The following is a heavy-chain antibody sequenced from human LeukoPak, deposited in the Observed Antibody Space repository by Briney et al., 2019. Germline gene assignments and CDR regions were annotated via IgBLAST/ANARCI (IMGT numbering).Heavy chain of an antibody. Sequence: SETLSLTCTVSGGSISSSAYYWGWVRQPPGKGLEWIGSIFYSGATPYNPSLKSRVTISVDTSKTQFSLNLSSVTAADTAVYYCARQSEVNWGGHWYFDSWGQGTLVTVSS. D-gene: IGHD2-21*01. CDR2: IFYSGAT. V-gene: IGHV4-39*01. CDR1: GGSISSSAYY. CDR3: ARQSEVNWGGHWYFDS. J-gene: IGHJ4*02.